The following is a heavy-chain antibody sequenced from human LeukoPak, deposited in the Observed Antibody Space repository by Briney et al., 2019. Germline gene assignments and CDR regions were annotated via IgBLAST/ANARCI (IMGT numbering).Heavy chain of an antibody. CDR2: MNPNSGNT. Sequence: ASVKVSCKASGYTFTSYDINWVRQATGQGLEWMGWMNPNSGNTGYAQKFQGRVTITADESTSTAYMELSSLRSEDTAVYYCAREIVVVPAAMLTNWFDPWGQGTLVTVSS. D-gene: IGHD2-2*01. V-gene: IGHV1-8*01. CDR3: AREIVVVPAAMLTNWFDP. CDR1: GYTFTSYD. J-gene: IGHJ5*02.